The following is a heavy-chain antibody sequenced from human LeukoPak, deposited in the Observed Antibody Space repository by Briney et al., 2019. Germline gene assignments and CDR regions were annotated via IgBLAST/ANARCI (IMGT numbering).Heavy chain of an antibody. J-gene: IGHJ4*02. V-gene: IGHV3-23*01. CDR2: ISSSGGTT. D-gene: IGHD2-8*01. CDR3: AKNRNAWPTNFDS. Sequence: GRSLSLSCLVSRLTFITYAVNGVRQAPGKGLEWVSAISSSGGTTYYADSVKGRFSISRDNSKNTLYLRMNSLRAEGTAIYYSAKNRNAWPTNFDSWGQGTLVTVSA. CDR1: RLTFITYA.